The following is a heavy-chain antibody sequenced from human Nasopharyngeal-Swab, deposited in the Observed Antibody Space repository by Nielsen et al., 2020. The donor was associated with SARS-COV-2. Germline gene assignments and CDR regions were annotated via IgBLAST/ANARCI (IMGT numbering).Heavy chain of an antibody. Sequence: SETLSLTCTVSGGSISSYYWSWIRQPPGKGLEWIGYVYYSGSTKYHPSLKSRVTISVDTSKNQFSLKLSSVTAADTAVYYCARAGIAAAGLDYWGQGTLVTVSS. CDR3: ARAGIAAAGLDY. CDR1: GGSISSYY. V-gene: IGHV4-59*01. J-gene: IGHJ4*02. CDR2: VYYSGST. D-gene: IGHD6-13*01.